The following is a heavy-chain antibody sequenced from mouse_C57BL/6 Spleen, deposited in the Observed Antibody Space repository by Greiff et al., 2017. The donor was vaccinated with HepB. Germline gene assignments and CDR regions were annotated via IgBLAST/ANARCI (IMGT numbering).Heavy chain of an antibody. J-gene: IGHJ4*01. V-gene: IGHV1-72*01. CDR3: ARSSYYGSSYYAMDY. CDR2: IDPNSGGT. Sequence: QVQLQQPGAELVKPGASVKLSCKASGYTFTSYWMHWVKQRPGRGLEWMGRIDPNSGGTKYNEKFKSKATLTVDKPSSTAYMQLSSLTSEDSAVYYCARSSYYGSSYYAMDYWGQGTSVTVSS. D-gene: IGHD1-1*01. CDR1: GYTFTSYW.